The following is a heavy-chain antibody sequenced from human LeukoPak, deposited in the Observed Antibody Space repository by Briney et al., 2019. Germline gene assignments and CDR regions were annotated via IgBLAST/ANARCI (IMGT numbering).Heavy chain of an antibody. J-gene: IGHJ5*02. V-gene: IGHV3-30*04. CDR2: ISYDGRNK. CDR3: AKEPTVTTGRWFDP. D-gene: IGHD4-17*01. Sequence: GGSLRLSCAASGFTFSSYAMHWVRQAPGKGLEWVALISYDGRNKRYADSVKGRFPISRDNSKNTLYLQVNSLRAEDTAVYYCAKEPTVTTGRWFDPWGQGTLVTVSS. CDR1: GFTFSSYA.